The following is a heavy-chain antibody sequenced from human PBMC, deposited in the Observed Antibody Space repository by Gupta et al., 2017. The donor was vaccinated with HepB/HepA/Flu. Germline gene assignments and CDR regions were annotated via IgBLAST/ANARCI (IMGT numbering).Heavy chain of an antibody. Sequence: QAQLVASGGGFVKPGGSLSLSCAASGFPFSAYDMAWIRQAPGKGLEWISYITATGSDTDYADSVKGRFTIVRDNAKNLLYLQVKTVRADDTAVYYCARAHSSGSYYLWGQGTLVTVSS. D-gene: IGHD3-10*01. CDR2: ITATGSDT. J-gene: IGHJ4*01. V-gene: IGHV3-11*01. CDR1: GFPFSAYD. CDR3: ARAHSSGSYYL.